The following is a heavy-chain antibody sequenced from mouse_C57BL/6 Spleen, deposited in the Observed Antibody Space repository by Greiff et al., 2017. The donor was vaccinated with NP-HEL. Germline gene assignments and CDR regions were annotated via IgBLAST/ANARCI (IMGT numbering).Heavy chain of an antibody. V-gene: IGHV1-55*01. CDR3: ARRDYGSSTPWFAY. CDR1: GYTFTSYW. J-gene: IGHJ3*01. CDR2: IYPGSGST. D-gene: IGHD1-1*01. Sequence: QVQLQQPGAELVKPGASVKMSCKASGYTFTSYWITWVKQRPGQGLEWIGDIYPGSGSTNYNEKFKSKATLTVDTSSSTAYMQLSSLTSEDSAVYYCARRDYGSSTPWFAYWGQGTLVTVSA.